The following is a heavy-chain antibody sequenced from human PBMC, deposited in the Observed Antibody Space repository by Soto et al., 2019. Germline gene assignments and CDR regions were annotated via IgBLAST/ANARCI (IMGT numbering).Heavy chain of an antibody. CDR3: ATSGGGWYLY. J-gene: IGHJ4*02. D-gene: IGHD6-19*01. CDR1: GGSLSSGRYY. V-gene: IGHV4-61*01. Sequence: SETLTHTSTVSGGSLSSGRYYWSWIRQPPGKGLYWIGYIYYSGSTNYNPSLKSRVTISVDTSKNQFSLKLSSVTAADTAVYYCATSGGGWYLYWGQGTLVTVS. CDR2: IYYSGST.